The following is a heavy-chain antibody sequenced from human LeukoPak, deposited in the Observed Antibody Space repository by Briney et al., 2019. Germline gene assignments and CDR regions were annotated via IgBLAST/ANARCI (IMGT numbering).Heavy chain of an antibody. D-gene: IGHD6-13*01. Sequence: ASVKVSCKASGYTFTSYYMHWVRQAPGQGLEWMGIINPSGGSTSYAQKFQGRVTMTRDMSTSTVYMELSSLRSEDTAVYYCARGVRGQQLVYYYYYYMDVWGKGTTVTVSS. J-gene: IGHJ6*03. CDR3: ARGVRGQQLVYYYYYYMDV. CDR2: INPSGGST. V-gene: IGHV1-46*01. CDR1: GYTFTSYY.